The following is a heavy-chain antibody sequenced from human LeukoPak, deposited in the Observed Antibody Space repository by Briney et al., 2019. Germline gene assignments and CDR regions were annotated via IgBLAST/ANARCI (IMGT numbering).Heavy chain of an antibody. CDR2: MNPNSGNT. J-gene: IGHJ3*02. V-gene: IGHV1-8*03. CDR1: GYTFTSYD. CDR3: ARGPRSISPGHFDI. D-gene: IGHD3-3*02. Sequence: ASVKVSCKASGYTFTSYDINWVRQATGQGLEWMGWMNPNSGNTGYAQKFQGRVTITRDTSISTAYMELSSLRSEDTAVYYCARGPRSISPGHFDIWGQGTMVTVSS.